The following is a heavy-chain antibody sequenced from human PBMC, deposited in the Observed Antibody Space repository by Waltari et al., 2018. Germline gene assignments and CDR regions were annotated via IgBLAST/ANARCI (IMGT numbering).Heavy chain of an antibody. CDR3: ARGGSVGWPDYFDY. D-gene: IGHD3-16*01. Sequence: QLQLQESGSGLVKPSQTLSLTCPVSGGPISSGVFSWSWIRQTPGKGLEWIGYIYDGGNTYYNPSLKSRVTMSLDRSKNQFSLKLTSVTAADTAVYYCARGGSVGWPDYFDYWGQGTLVTVSS. CDR2: IYDGGNT. CDR1: GGPISSGVFS. V-gene: IGHV4-30-2*01. J-gene: IGHJ4*02.